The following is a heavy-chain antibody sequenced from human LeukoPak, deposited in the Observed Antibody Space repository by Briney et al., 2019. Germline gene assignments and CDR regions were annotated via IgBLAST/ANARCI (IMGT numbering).Heavy chain of an antibody. D-gene: IGHD5-12*01. CDR3: ARGGYSFDY. J-gene: IGHJ4*02. Sequence: PGGSLRLSCVASGFTFTQYWMTWVRQAPGKGLEWVARLHPDGSERNYVGSVEGRFTVFGDNAKSSLFLQMHSLRVEDTAVYYCARGGYSFDYPGQGTLVTVPS. V-gene: IGHV3-7*01. CDR2: LHPDGSER. CDR1: GFTFTQYW.